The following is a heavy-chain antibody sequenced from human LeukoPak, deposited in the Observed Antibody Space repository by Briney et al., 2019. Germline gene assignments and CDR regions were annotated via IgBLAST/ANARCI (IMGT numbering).Heavy chain of an antibody. CDR1: GFTFSSYA. CDR3: ATGVRYSLNMDV. Sequence: GGSLRLSCAASGFTFSSYAMHWVRQAPGKGLEYVSAISTNGGSTYYANSVKGRFTISRDNSKNTLYLQMGSLRAEDMAVYYCATGVRYSLNMDVWGKGTTVTVSS. V-gene: IGHV3-64*01. J-gene: IGHJ6*03. D-gene: IGHD5-18*01. CDR2: ISTNGGST.